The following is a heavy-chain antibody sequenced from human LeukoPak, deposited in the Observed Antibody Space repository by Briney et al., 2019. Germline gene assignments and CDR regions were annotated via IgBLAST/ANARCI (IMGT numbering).Heavy chain of an antibody. J-gene: IGHJ5*02. V-gene: IGHV4-39*07. CDR3: ARDAGKGSTYYDFWSGYYRNWFDP. Sequence: SETLSLTCTVSGGSISSSSYYWGWIRQPPGKGLEWIGSIYYSGSTNYNPSLKSRVTISVDTSKNQFSLKLSSVTAADTAVYYCARDAGKGSTYYDFWSGYYRNWFDPWGQGTLVTVSS. CDR1: GGSISSSSYY. CDR2: IYYSGST. D-gene: IGHD3-3*01.